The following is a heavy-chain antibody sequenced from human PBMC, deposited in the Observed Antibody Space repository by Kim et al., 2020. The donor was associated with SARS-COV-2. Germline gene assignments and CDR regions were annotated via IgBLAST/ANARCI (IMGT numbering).Heavy chain of an antibody. CDR1: GGSFSGYY. J-gene: IGHJ4*02. V-gene: IGHV4-34*01. D-gene: IGHD6-13*01. CDR3: ARGVAAAGIWSMGGDFDY. CDR2: INHSGST. Sequence: SETLSLTCAVYGGSFSGYYWSWIRQPPGKGLEWIGEINHSGSTNYNPSLKSRVTISVDTSKNQFSLKLSSVTAADTAVYYCARGVAAAGIWSMGGDFDYWGQGTLVTVSS.